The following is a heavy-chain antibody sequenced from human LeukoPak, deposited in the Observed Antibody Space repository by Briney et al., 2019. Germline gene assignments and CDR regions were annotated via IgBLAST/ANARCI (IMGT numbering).Heavy chain of an antibody. CDR1: GFTFSSYA. Sequence: GGSLRLSCAASGFTFSSYAMSWVRQAPGKGLEWVSAISGSGGSTYYADSVKSRFTISRGNSKNTLYLQMNSLRAEDTAVYYCAKSPALAPMYSSSWYNWFDPWGQGTLVTVSS. CDR3: AKSPALAPMYSSSWYNWFDP. J-gene: IGHJ5*02. D-gene: IGHD6-13*01. V-gene: IGHV3-23*01. CDR2: ISGSGGST.